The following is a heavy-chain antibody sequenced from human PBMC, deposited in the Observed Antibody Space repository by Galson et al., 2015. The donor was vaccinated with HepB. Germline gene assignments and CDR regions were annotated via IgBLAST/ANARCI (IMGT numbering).Heavy chain of an antibody. CDR1: GGTFSSYA. D-gene: IGHD3-22*01. CDR2: IIPIFGTA. CDR3: ATSWGDSSGYYYQPKGYFQH. Sequence: SVKVSCKASGGTFSSYAISWVRQAPGQGLEWMGGIIPIFGTANYAQKFQGRVTITADESTSTAYMELSSLRSEDTAVYYCATSWGDSSGYYYQPKGYFQHWGQGTLVTVSS. V-gene: IGHV1-69*13. J-gene: IGHJ1*01.